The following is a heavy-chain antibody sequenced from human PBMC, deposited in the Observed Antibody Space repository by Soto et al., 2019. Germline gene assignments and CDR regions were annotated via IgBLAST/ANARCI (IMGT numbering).Heavy chain of an antibody. Sequence: PSETLSLTCTVSGGSISSSRCHWGWIRQPPGKGLEWIASIKYSGTTFYNPSLKSRVTLSVDTSKNQFSLKLSSVTAADTAVYYCARPYGSTNWGQGTLVTVSS. D-gene: IGHD3-10*01. CDR3: ARPYGSTN. J-gene: IGHJ4*02. CDR1: GGSISSSRCH. CDR2: IKYSGTT. V-gene: IGHV4-39*01.